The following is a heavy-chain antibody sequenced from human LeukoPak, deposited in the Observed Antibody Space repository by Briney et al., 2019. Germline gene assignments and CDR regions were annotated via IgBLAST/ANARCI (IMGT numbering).Heavy chain of an antibody. D-gene: IGHD6-13*01. CDR3: ARSGGYSSSWSL. J-gene: IGHJ4*02. V-gene: IGHV4-59*01. Sequence: ASETLFLTCTVSGGSISTYYWNWIRQPPGKGLEWIGYISNSGITTYNPSLKSRVTISVDSSNSQFSLKLNSVTAADTAVYYCARSGGYSSSWSLWGQGTLVTVSS. CDR2: ISNSGIT. CDR1: GGSISTYY.